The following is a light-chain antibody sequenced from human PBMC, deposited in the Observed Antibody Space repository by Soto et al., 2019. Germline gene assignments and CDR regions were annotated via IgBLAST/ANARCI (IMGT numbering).Light chain of an antibody. CDR1: ALPKQY. Sequence: SYELTQPPSVSVPPGQTARITCSGDALPKQYAYWYQQKPGQAPVLVIYKDSERPSGIPERFSGSSSGTTVTLTISGVQAEDEADYYCQSADSSGTYVFGTGTNLTVL. J-gene: IGLJ1*01. V-gene: IGLV3-25*03. CDR3: QSADSSGTYV. CDR2: KDS.